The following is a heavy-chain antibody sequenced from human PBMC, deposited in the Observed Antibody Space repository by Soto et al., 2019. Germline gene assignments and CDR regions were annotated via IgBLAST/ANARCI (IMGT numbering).Heavy chain of an antibody. CDR1: GYTFTTCY. Sequence: QVQLVQSGAEVKRPGASVSISCTTSGYTFTTCYMHWLRQAPGQGLAWLGFINPGDGSTTYAQRFKDRVTVTRDTSTSTVYMNLTSLPSDDTAIYFCARETSDFDHWGQGTQVTVSS. CDR2: INPGDGST. D-gene: IGHD2-21*01. CDR3: ARETSDFDH. V-gene: IGHV1-46*01. J-gene: IGHJ5*02.